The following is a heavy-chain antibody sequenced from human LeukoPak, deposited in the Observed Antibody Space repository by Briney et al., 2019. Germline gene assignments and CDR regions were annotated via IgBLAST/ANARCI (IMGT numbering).Heavy chain of an antibody. Sequence: GGSLRLSCAASGFTFSNAWMSWVRQAPGKGLVWVGLIKSKTDGETTDYAAPVKGRFTISRDDSRSTLFLQMNSLKAEDTAVYYCTQGRYFDIWGRGTLVTVSS. J-gene: IGHJ2*01. CDR1: GFTFSNAW. CDR3: TQGRYFDI. D-gene: IGHD3-10*01. V-gene: IGHV3-15*01. CDR2: IKSKTDGETT.